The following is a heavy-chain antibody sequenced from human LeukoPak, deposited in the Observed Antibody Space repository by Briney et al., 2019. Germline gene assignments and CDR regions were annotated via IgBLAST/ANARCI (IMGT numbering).Heavy chain of an antibody. D-gene: IGHD3-3*01. CDR1: GFTFSSYA. CDR3: VKALPSLRFLEWLLPHYYYYGMDV. Sequence: GGSLRLSCSASGFTFSSYAMHWVRQAPGKGLEYVSAISSNGGSTYYADSVKGRFTISRDNSKNTLYLQMSSLRAKDTAVYYCVKALPSLRFLEWLLPHYYYYGMDVWGQGTMVTVSS. CDR2: ISSNGGST. J-gene: IGHJ6*02. V-gene: IGHV3-64D*06.